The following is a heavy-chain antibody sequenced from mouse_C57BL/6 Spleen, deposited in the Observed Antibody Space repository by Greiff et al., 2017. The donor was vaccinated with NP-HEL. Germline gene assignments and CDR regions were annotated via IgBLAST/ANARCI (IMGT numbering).Heavy chain of an antibody. J-gene: IGHJ2*01. CDR1: GFKIKNTY. Sequence: VQLQQSVAELVRPGASVKLSCTASGFKIKNTYMHWVKQRPEQGLEWIGRIDPANGNTKYAPKFQGKATITADTSSNTAYLQLSSLTSEDTAIYYCALYYYGSSPGYFDYWGQGTTLTVSS. CDR3: ALYYYGSSPGYFDY. V-gene: IGHV14-3*01. CDR2: IDPANGNT. D-gene: IGHD1-1*01.